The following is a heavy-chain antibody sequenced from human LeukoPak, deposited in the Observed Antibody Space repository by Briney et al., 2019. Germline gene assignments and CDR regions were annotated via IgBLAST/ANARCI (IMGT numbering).Heavy chain of an antibody. J-gene: IGHJ4*02. CDR2: INPNSGGT. CDR1: GYTFTGYY. D-gene: IGHD2-21*02. Sequence: ASVQVSCKASGYTFTGYYMHWVRQAPGQGLEWMGWINPNSGGTNYAQKFQGRVTMTRDTSISTAYMELSRLRSDDTAMYYCARLNAYCGGDCYSGVALDYWGQGTLVTVSS. V-gene: IGHV1-2*02. CDR3: ARLNAYCGGDCYSGVALDY.